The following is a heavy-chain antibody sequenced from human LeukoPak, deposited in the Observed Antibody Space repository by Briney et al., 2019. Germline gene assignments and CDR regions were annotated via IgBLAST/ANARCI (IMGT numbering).Heavy chain of an antibody. V-gene: IGHV3-21*01. CDR2: ISSSSSYI. D-gene: IGHD3-10*01. CDR3: ARASEDSYYYGSGGPFGVSYYYYYYGMDV. CDR1: GFTFSSYS. Sequence: PGGSLRLSCAASGFTFSSYSMNWVRQAPGKGLEWVSSISSSSSYIYYADSVKGRFTISRDNAKNSLYLQINSLSAEDTAVYYCARASEDSYYYGSGGPFGVSYYYYYYGMDVWGKGTTVTVSS. J-gene: IGHJ6*04.